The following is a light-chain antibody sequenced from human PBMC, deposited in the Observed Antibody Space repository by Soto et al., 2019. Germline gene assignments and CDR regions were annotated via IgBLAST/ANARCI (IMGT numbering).Light chain of an antibody. J-gene: IGKJ5*01. CDR2: GAS. V-gene: IGKV3-20*01. CDR3: QQYGSYPIT. CDR1: QSVSSY. Sequence: EIVLTQSPATLSLSPGERATLAWRASQSVSSYLAWYQQRHGQAPRLLIYGASSRATGIPDRFSGSGSGTDFTLTISSLEPEDFAVYYCQQYGSYPITFGQGTRLEIK.